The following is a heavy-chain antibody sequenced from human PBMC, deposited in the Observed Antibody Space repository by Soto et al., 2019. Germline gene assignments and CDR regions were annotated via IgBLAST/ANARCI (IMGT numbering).Heavy chain of an antibody. D-gene: IGHD5-12*01. CDR2: ISAYNGNT. CDR1: GYTFTSYG. V-gene: IGHV1-18*01. Sequence: GASVKVSCKASGYTFTSYGIAWMRQAPGQGLEWMGWISAYNGNTDYAQKLHGRVTMTSDTSTGTAYMELGSLRSDDTAVYYCARAVATIPLWFPDYWGQGPLVTVSS. J-gene: IGHJ4*02. CDR3: ARAVATIPLWFPDY.